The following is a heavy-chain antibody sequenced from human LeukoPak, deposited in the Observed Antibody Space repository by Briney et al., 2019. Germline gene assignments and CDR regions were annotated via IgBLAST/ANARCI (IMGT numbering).Heavy chain of an antibody. J-gene: IGHJ4*02. D-gene: IGHD1-26*01. V-gene: IGHV3-30*03. CDR3: AGDRWRGAPDYFDC. Sequence: GGSLRLSCAASGFSLTHDAIHWVRQAPGKGLEWVAVVSKDTVTKFYRDSVKGRFTVSTDSSKNTVYLQMTGLRSEDTAVYYCAGDRWRGAPDYFDCWGQGTLVTVSS. CDR2: VSKDTVTK. CDR1: GFSLTHDA.